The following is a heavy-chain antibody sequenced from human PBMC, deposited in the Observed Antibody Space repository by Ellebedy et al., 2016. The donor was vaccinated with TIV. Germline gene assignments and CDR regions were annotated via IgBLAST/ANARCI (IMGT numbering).Heavy chain of an antibody. D-gene: IGHD6-19*01. Sequence: SVKVSXXASGGTFSSYAISWVRQAPGQGLEWMGGIIPIFGTANYAQKFQGRVTITADKSTSTAYMELSSLRSEDTAVYYCAREGGCSSGWYYPLAYWGQGTLVTVSS. CDR3: AREGGCSSGWYYPLAY. V-gene: IGHV1-69*06. J-gene: IGHJ4*02. CDR1: GGTFSSYA. CDR2: IIPIFGTA.